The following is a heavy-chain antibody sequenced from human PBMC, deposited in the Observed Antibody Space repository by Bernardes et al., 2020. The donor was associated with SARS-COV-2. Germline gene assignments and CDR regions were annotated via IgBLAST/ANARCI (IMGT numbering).Heavy chain of an antibody. CDR2: IARDGSNK. V-gene: IGHV3-7*01. D-gene: IGHD5-12*01. CDR1: GFTFSTYS. J-gene: IGHJ4*02. CDR3: ARGYPGFSGLDY. Sequence: GGSLRLSCAASGFTFSTYSMNWVRQAPGKGLEWVANIARDGSNKNYADSLKGRFTISRDNAKNSLHLQMNSLRVEDTALYYCARGYPGFSGLDYWGQGILVTVSS.